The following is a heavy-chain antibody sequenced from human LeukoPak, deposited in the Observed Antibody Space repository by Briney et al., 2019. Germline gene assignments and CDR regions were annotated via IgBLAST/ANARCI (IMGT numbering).Heavy chain of an antibody. J-gene: IGHJ6*03. CDR1: GFTFNSHA. CDR2: ISATSGAT. V-gene: IGHV3-23*01. D-gene: IGHD3-10*02. Sequence: GGSLRLSCAISGFTFNSHAMSWVRQAPGKGLEWLSCISATSGATWYADSVKGRFTISRDSSKNTLYLQMNDLRAEDTAIYYCAKDGHVTYHYFHMDVWGKGTTVTVSS. CDR3: AKDGHVTYHYFHMDV.